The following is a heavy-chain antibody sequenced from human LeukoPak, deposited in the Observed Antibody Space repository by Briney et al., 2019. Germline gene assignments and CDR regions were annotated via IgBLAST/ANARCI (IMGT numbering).Heavy chain of an antibody. J-gene: IGHJ4*02. D-gene: IGHD3-22*01. CDR2: INHSGRT. CDR1: GESFSGYY. CDR3: ARGPPYYYDGGGYYYFDY. Sequence: PSETLSLTCGVYGESFSGYYWTWIRQPPGKGLEWIGEINHSGRTNYNPSLKSRLTISVDTSKNQFSLTLSSVTAADTAVYYCARGPPYYYDGGGYYYFDYWGQGTLVTVSS. V-gene: IGHV4-34*01.